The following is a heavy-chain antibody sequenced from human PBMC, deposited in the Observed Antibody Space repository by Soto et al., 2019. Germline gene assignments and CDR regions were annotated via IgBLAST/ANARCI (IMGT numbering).Heavy chain of an antibody. Sequence: SETLSLTCTVSGGSVSSGNYFWSWIRQPPGKGLEWIGYISNSGTSYYNPSLRGRVTISADTSKNQFSLKMTSVTAADTAVYFCARERFTMTGGVITTAWFDPWGPGTRVTVSS. CDR3: ARERFTMTGGVITTAWFDP. CDR2: ISNSGTS. D-gene: IGHD3-16*02. J-gene: IGHJ5*02. CDR1: GGSVSSGNYF. V-gene: IGHV4-61*01.